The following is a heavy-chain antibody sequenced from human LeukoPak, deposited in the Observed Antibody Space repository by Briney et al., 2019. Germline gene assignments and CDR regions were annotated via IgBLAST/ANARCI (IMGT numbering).Heavy chain of an antibody. CDR2: ISSSSYI. Sequence: KSGGSLRLSCAASGLTFSSYSMNWVRQAPGKGLEWVSSISSSSYIYYADSVKGRFTISRDNAKNSLYLQMNSLRAEDTAVYYCASLSSGWLGEYFDYWGQGTLVTVSS. CDR1: GLTFSSYS. V-gene: IGHV3-21*01. J-gene: IGHJ4*02. D-gene: IGHD6-19*01. CDR3: ASLSSGWLGEYFDY.